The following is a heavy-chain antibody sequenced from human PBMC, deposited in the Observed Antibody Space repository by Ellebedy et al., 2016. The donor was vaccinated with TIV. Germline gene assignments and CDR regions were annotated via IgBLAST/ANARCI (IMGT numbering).Heavy chain of an antibody. Sequence: GGSLRLSXAASGFTFDDYTMHWVRQAPGKGLEWVSLISWDGGSTYYADSVKGRFTISRDNSKNSLYLQMNSLRAEDTAVYYCAKDLGLSWTGLFDYWGQGTLVTVSS. CDR3: AKDLGLSWTGLFDY. D-gene: IGHD3/OR15-3a*01. V-gene: IGHV3-43*01. CDR1: GFTFDDYT. CDR2: ISWDGGST. J-gene: IGHJ4*02.